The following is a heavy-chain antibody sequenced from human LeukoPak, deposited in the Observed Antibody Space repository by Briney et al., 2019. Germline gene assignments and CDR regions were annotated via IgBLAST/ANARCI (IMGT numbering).Heavy chain of an antibody. V-gene: IGHV3-23*01. J-gene: IGHJ4*02. Sequence: VGSLSFSGAATGLAASSYATSWLRQAPGQGLHWVSAISGSGGSTYYADSVKGRFTISRDNSKNTLYLQMNSLRAEDTAVYYCAKGGVLVVAALDYWGQGTLVTVSS. D-gene: IGHD2-15*01. CDR3: AKGGVLVVAALDY. CDR1: GLAASSYA. CDR2: ISGSGGST.